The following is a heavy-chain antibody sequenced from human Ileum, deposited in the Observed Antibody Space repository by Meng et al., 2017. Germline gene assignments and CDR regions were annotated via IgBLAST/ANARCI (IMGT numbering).Heavy chain of an antibody. Sequence: QVPLAESGPRLVRPSEALALTCRVSGDSVISGSYYWNWIRQSAGKGLEWIGYINYSGTAYYNASLGSRVSMSIDTSKNQFSLKLTSVTAADTAVYYCTRDQTSNGWGSFDSWGQGTLVTVSS. V-gene: IGHV4-61*01. D-gene: IGHD7-27*01. CDR2: INYSGTA. CDR1: GDSVISGSYY. CDR3: TRDQTSNGWGSFDS. J-gene: IGHJ4*02.